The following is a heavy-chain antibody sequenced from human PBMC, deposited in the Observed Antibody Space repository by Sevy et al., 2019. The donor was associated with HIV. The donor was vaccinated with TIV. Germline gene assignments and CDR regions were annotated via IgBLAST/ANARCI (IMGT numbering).Heavy chain of an antibody. CDR1: GFTFSDYY. D-gene: IGHD6-19*01. CDR2: ISGISTYT. V-gene: IGHV3-11*06. J-gene: IGHJ4*02. CDR3: ARRSSGWDYFDY. Sequence: GGSLRLSCAASGFTFSDYYMSWIRQSPGKGLEWDSLISGISTYTNYADSMKGRFTISRDNAKNSLYLQMNSLRAEDTAVYYCARRSSGWDYFDYWGQGTLVTVSS.